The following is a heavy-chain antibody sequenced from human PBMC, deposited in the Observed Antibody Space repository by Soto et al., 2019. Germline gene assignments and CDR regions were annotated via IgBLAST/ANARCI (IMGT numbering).Heavy chain of an antibody. Sequence: EVQLLESGGGLLKPGGSLRLSWAASGFTFSGYAMSWVRQAPGKGLEWVSAISGSGGSTYYADSVKGRFTISRDNSKNTLYLQMNSLRAEDTAVYYCAKENGYSSSWFEFDYWGQGTLVTVSS. D-gene: IGHD6-13*01. CDR3: AKENGYSSSWFEFDY. J-gene: IGHJ4*02. CDR2: ISGSGGST. V-gene: IGHV3-23*01. CDR1: GFTFSGYA.